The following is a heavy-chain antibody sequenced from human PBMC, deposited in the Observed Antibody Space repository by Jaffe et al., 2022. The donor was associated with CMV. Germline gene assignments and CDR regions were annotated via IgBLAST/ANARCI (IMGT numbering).Heavy chain of an antibody. CDR2: ISGSGGST. J-gene: IGHJ6*03. CDR1: GFTFSSYA. V-gene: IGHV3-23*04. CDR3: ANLDAVTIFGVDYYMDV. Sequence: EVQLVESGGGLVQPGGSLRLSCAASGFTFSSYAMSWVRQAPGKGLEWVSAISGSGGSTYYADSVKGRFTISRDNSKNTLYLQMNSLRAEDTAVYYCANLDAVTIFGVDYYMDVWGKGTTVTVSS. D-gene: IGHD3-3*01.